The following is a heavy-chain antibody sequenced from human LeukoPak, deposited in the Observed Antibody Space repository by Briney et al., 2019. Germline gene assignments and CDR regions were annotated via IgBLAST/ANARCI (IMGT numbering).Heavy chain of an antibody. Sequence: TGGSLRLSCAASGFTFSSYEMNWVRQAPGKGLEWVSYISSSGSTIYYADSVKGRFTISRDNAKNSLYLQMNSLRAEDTAVYYCARDGGPGYSSSWYLHWGQGTLVTVSS. CDR2: ISSSGSTI. D-gene: IGHD6-13*01. CDR3: ARDGGPGYSSSWYLH. J-gene: IGHJ4*02. CDR1: GFTFSSYE. V-gene: IGHV3-48*03.